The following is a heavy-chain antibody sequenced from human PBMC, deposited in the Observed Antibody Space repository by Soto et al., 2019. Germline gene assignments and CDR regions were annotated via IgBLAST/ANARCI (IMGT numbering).Heavy chain of an antibody. D-gene: IGHD3-22*01. CDR1: GFSLSTSGVG. J-gene: IGHJ4*02. V-gene: IGHV2-5*01. Sequence: QITLKESGPTLVKPTQTLTLTCTFFGFSLSTSGVGVGWIRQPPGKALEWLGLIYWNDDKRYSPSLKSRLTITKHNYKNQVVLTMNHMDPVDTATYYCAHRFDYYDSSGYYLYFDYWGQGTLVTVSS. CDR2: IYWNDDK. CDR3: AHRFDYYDSSGYYLYFDY.